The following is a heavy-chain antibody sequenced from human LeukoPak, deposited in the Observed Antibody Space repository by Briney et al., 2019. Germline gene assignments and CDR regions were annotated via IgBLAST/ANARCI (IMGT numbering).Heavy chain of an antibody. Sequence: GGSLRLSCAASGFTFSDYSMNWVRQAPGKGLEWVSYISSSRSTIYYADSVKGRFTISRDNVKDSLYLQMNSLRDEDTAVYYCARYSYGYGGVDYWGQGTLVTVSS. CDR2: ISSSRSTI. V-gene: IGHV3-48*02. J-gene: IGHJ4*02. D-gene: IGHD5-18*01. CDR1: GFTFSDYS. CDR3: ARYSYGYGGVDY.